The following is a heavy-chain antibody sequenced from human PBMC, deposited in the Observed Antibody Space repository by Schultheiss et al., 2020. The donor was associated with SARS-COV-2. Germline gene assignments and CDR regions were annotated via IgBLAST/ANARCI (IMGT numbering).Heavy chain of an antibody. J-gene: IGHJ3*02. D-gene: IGHD6-13*01. V-gene: IGHV3-48*03. CDR2: ISSIGSTI. CDR3: ARGGPYSSSWYNAFDI. CDR1: GFTLSGYE. Sequence: GESLKISCAASGFTLSGYEMNWVRQAPGKGLEWVSYISSIGSTIYYADAVKGRFTISRDNAKNSLYLQMNSLRAEDTAVYYCARGGPYSSSWYNAFDIWGQGTMVTVSS.